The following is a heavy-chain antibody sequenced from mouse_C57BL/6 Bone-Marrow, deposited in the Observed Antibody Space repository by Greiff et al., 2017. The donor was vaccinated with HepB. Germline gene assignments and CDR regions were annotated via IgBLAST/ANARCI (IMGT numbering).Heavy chain of an antibody. CDR2: IHPSDSDT. CDR1: GYTFTSYW. D-gene: IGHD1-1*01. CDR3: EIAITTVVATRDY. J-gene: IGHJ2*01. Sequence: QVQLQQPGAELVKPGASVKVSCKASGYTFTSYWMHWVKQRPGQGLEWIGRIHPSDSDTNYNQKFKGKATLTVDKSASTAYMKLSSLTSEDSAVYYSEIAITTVVATRDYWGQGTTLTVSS. V-gene: IGHV1-74*01.